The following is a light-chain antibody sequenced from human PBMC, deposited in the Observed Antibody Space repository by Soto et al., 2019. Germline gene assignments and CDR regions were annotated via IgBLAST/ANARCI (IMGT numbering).Light chain of an antibody. CDR3: QSYDSSLSGCV. Sequence: QSVLTQPPSVSEAPGQRGTISCIGSSSNIGAGYDVHWYQHLPGTAPKLLIYGSTNRPSGVPDRFSGSKSGTAASLAITGVQAEDEADYYCQSYDSSLSGCVFGIGTKLTVL. J-gene: IGLJ1*01. V-gene: IGLV1-40*01. CDR2: GST. CDR1: SSNIGAGYD.